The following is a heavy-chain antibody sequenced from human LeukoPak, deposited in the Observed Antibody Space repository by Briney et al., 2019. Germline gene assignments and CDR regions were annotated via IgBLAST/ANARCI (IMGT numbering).Heavy chain of an antibody. V-gene: IGHV3-30*18. CDR1: GFSFGTYG. J-gene: IGHJ5*02. CDR2: ISYDENYR. CDR3: AKDLRAHRGSGGPYVDT. Sequence: GGSLRLSCAASGFSFGTYGMHWVRQAPGKGLEWVALISYDENYRNYADSVRGRFSISRDTSRNTLFLRMNGLSTEDTAVYYCAKDLRAHRGSGGPYVDTWGQGTLVTVSS. D-gene: IGHD3-10*01.